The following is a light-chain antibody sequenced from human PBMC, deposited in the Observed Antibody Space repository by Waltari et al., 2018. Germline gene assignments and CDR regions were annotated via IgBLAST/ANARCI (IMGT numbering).Light chain of an antibody. V-gene: IGLV2-8*01. CDR3: SSYAGSNNLV. CDR2: DVS. CDR1: SSDVGDYDY. Sequence: QSALTQPPSASGSLGQSVTISCTGTSSDVGDYDYVSWFQQHPGKAPKLMIYDVSKRPSGVPDRLSGSKSCNTASLTVSGRQAEDEADYYCSSYAGSNNLVFGSGTKVTVL. J-gene: IGLJ1*01.